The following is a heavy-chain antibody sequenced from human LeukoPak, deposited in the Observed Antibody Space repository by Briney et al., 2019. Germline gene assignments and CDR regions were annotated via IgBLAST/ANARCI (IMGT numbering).Heavy chain of an antibody. CDR2: IYSSGGT. D-gene: IGHD3-22*01. CDR1: GGSISSYY. Sequence: SETLSLTCTVSGGSISSYYWSWIRQPAGKELEWIGRIYSSGGTNYNPSLKSRLTMSVDTSKNQFSLKLSSVTAADTAVYYCGRGRHYYDSSGFVFDYWGQGTLVTVSS. CDR3: GRGRHYYDSSGFVFDY. V-gene: IGHV4-4*07. J-gene: IGHJ4*02.